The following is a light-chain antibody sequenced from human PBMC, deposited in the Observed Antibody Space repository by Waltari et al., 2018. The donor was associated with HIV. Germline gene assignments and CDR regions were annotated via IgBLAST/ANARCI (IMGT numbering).Light chain of an antibody. CDR2: EVK. Sequence: QSALTQSASVSESPGQSITISCPGSSSALGTYNLVYWFQQPPGKAPRLLIYEVKNRPAGVSPRFSGSKSGNTASLTISGLQAADEADYHCCAYAGFSTSLFGPGTKVTVL. V-gene: IGLV2-23*02. J-gene: IGLJ1*01. CDR3: CAYAGFSTSL. CDR1: SSALGTYNL.